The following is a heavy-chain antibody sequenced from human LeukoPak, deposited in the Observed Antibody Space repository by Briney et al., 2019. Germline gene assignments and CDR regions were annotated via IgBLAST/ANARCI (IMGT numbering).Heavy chain of an antibody. CDR3: AREHYYDSTAYLD. V-gene: IGHV4-38-2*02. D-gene: IGHD3-22*01. Sequence: SETLSLTCTVSGYSITSAHYWGWIRQSPGKGLAWIGSIYHSGSSYYNPSLKSRVTISVDTSKNHFSLKLTSVTAADTAVYYCAREHYYDSTAYLDWGQGTLVSVSS. CDR2: IYHSGSS. J-gene: IGHJ4*02. CDR1: GYSITSAHY.